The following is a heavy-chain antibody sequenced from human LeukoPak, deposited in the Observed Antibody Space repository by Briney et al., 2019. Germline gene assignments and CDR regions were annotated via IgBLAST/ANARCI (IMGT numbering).Heavy chain of an antibody. CDR3: ARDRRDNYDFWSGYPD. CDR1: GGSFSGYY. J-gene: IGHJ4*02. Sequence: SETLSLTCAVYGGSFSGYYWSWIRQPAGKGLEWIGRIYTSGSTNYNPSLKSRVTMSVDTSKNQFSLKLSSVTAADTAVYYCARDRRDNYDFWSGYPDWGQGTLVTVSS. V-gene: IGHV4-4*07. D-gene: IGHD3-3*01. CDR2: IYTSGST.